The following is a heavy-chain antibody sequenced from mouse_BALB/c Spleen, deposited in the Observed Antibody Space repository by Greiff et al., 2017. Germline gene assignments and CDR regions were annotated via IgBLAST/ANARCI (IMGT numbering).Heavy chain of an antibody. J-gene: IGHJ4*01. CDR3: ARHLYGEDAMDY. Sequence: EVQGVESGGGLVQPGGSLKLSCAASGFTFSSYTMSWVRQTPEKRLEWVAYISNGGGSTYYPDTVKGRFTISRDNAKNTLYLQMSSLKSEDTAMYYCARHLYGEDAMDYWGQGTSVTVSS. CDR1: GFTFSSYT. D-gene: IGHD1-1*01. CDR2: ISNGGGST. V-gene: IGHV5-12-2*01.